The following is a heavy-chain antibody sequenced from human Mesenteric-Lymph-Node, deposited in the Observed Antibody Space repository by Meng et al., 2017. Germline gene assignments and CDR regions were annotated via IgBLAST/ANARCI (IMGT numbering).Heavy chain of an antibody. V-gene: IGHV1-18*01. J-gene: IGHJ5*02. CDR2: ISAYNGNT. D-gene: IGHD3-3*01. Sequence: QVHMVQSGAEVKKTGDSVKVACKASGYTFTGYGISWVRQAPGKGLEWMGWISAYNGNTNHEQKLQGRVTMTTDTSASTAYMELRSLRSDDTAVYYCARDLQYYDTNWFDPWGQGTLVTVS. CDR3: ARDLQYYDTNWFDP. CDR1: GYTFTGYG.